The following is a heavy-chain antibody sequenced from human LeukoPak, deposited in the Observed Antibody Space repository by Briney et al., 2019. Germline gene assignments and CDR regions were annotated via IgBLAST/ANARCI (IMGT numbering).Heavy chain of an antibody. D-gene: IGHD5-12*01. CDR1: GGSFSGYY. CDR2: INHSGST. V-gene: IGHV4-34*01. Sequence: PSETLSLTCAVYGGSFSGYYWSWIRQPPGKGLEWIGEINHSGSTNYNPSLKSRVTISVDTSKNQFSLKLSSVTAADTAVYYCARSRPKSDIVATITQGTYFDYWGQGTLVTVSS. J-gene: IGHJ4*02. CDR3: ARSRPKSDIVATITQGTYFDY.